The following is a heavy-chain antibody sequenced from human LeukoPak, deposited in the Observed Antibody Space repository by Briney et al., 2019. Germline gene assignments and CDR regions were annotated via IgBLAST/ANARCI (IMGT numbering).Heavy chain of an antibody. CDR3: ARDRVAGTRAFDI. Sequence: ASVKVSCKASGYTFTSYYMHWVRQAPGQGLEWMGIINPSGGSTSYAQKFQGRVTMTRDTSTRTVYMALSSLRSEDTAVYYCARDRVAGTRAFDIWGQGTMVTVSS. J-gene: IGHJ3*02. V-gene: IGHV1-46*01. D-gene: IGHD6-19*01. CDR1: GYTFTSYY. CDR2: INPSGGST.